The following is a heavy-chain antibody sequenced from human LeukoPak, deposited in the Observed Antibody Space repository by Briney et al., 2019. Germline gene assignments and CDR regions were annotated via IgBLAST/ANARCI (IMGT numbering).Heavy chain of an antibody. CDR3: AKVSYCGGDCYPAHNWFDP. CDR2: ISGSGGST. J-gene: IGHJ5*02. CDR1: GFTFSSYA. D-gene: IGHD2-21*02. V-gene: IGHV3-23*01. Sequence: GGSLRLSCAASGFTFSSYAMSWVRQAPGKGLEWVSAISGSGGSTYYADSVKGRFTISRDNSKNTLYLQTNSLRAEDTAVYYCAKVSYCGGDCYPAHNWFDPWGQGTLVTVSS.